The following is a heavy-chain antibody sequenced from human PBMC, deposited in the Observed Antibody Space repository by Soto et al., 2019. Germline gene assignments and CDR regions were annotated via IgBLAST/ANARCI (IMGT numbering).Heavy chain of an antibody. CDR1: GGSISSSSYY. CDR3: ARLQFTDWFDP. V-gene: IGHV4-39*01. Sequence: LSLTCTVSGGSISSSSYYWGWIRQPPGKGLEWIGNIYYSGSTYYNPSLKSRVTISVDTSKNQFSLRLSSVTAADTAFYNCARLQFTDWFDPWGQGTLVTVSS. CDR2: IYYSGST. J-gene: IGHJ5*02. D-gene: IGHD1-1*01.